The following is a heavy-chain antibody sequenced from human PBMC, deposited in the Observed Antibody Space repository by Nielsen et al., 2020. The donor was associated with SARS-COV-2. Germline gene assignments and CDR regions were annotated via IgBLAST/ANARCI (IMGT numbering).Heavy chain of an antibody. CDR1: GFTFDDYA. V-gene: IGHV3-9*01. J-gene: IGHJ4*02. CDR2: ISWNSGSI. CDR3: AKVSSPYGPGDY. D-gene: IGHD3-10*01. Sequence: GGSLRLSCAASGFTFDDYAMHWVRQAPGKGLEWVSGISWNSGSIGYADSVKGRFTISRDNAKNSLYLQMNSLRAEDTALYYCAKVSSPYGPGDYWGQGTLVTVSS.